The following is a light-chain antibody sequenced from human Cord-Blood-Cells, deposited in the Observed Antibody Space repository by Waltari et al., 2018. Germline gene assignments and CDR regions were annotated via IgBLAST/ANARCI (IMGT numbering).Light chain of an antibody. V-gene: IGLV2-18*02. J-gene: IGLJ3*02. CDR3: SSYTSSSTWV. CDR2: EVS. Sequence: QSALTQPPSVSGSPGQSVTISCTGTRSDVGSYNRVSWYQQPPGPAPKLMIYEVSNRPSGVPYPFSGSKSGNTAYLTISGLQAEDEADYYCSSYTSSSTWVFGGGTKLTVL. CDR1: RSDVGSYNR.